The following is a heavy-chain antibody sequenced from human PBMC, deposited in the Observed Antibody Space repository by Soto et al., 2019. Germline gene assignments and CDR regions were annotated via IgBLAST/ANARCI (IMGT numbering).Heavy chain of an antibody. CDR3: ARDASTTYYGMDV. V-gene: IGHV1-3*01. Sequence: QVQLVQSGAEVKKPGASVKVSCKASGYTFTNYAMHWVRQAPGQRLEWMGWINGGNGNTKYSQKFQGRVTITRDTXASTAYMEVSSLRSEDTAVYYCARDASTTYYGMDVWGQGTTVTVSS. J-gene: IGHJ6*02. D-gene: IGHD4-17*01. CDR2: INGGNGNT. CDR1: GYTFTNYA.